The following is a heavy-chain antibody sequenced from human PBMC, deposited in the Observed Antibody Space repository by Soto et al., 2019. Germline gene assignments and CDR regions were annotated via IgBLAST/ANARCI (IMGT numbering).Heavy chain of an antibody. J-gene: IGHJ4*02. CDR3: ARGSEIIGPFDY. V-gene: IGHV4-31*03. Sequence: KSSETLSLTCTVSGGSISSGGYYWSWIRQHPGKGLEWIGYIYYSGSTYYNPSLKSRVTISVDTSKNQFSLKLSSVTAADTAVYYCARGSEIIGPFDYWGQGTLVTVSS. CDR2: IYYSGST. CDR1: GGSISSGGYY.